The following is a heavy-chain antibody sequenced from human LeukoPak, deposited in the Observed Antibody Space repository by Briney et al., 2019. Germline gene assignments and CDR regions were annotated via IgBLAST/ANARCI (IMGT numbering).Heavy chain of an antibody. D-gene: IGHD2-15*01. CDR1: GGTFSSYA. CDR2: IIPIFGTA. V-gene: IGHV1-69*01. Sequence: SVKVSCKASGGTFSSYAISWVRQAPGQGLEWMGGIIPIFGTANYAQKFQGRVTITADESTSTAYMELSSLRSEDTAVYYCARVGCSGGSCYSNRFDPWGQGTLVTVSS. CDR3: ARVGCSGGSCYSNRFDP. J-gene: IGHJ5*02.